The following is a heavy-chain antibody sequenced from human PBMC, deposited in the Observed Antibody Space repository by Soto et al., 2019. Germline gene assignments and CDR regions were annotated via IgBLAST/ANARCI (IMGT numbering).Heavy chain of an antibody. D-gene: IGHD3-22*01. CDR1: GYTFTSYG. J-gene: IGHJ3*02. CDR3: ARDLYYYDSSGNDAFDI. V-gene: IGHV1-18*01. Sequence: ASVKVSCKASGYTFTSYGISWVRQAPGQGLEWMGWISAYNGNTNYAQKLQGRVTMTTDTSTSTAYMELRSLRSDDTAVYYCARDLYYYDSSGNDAFDIWGQGTMVTVSS. CDR2: ISAYNGNT.